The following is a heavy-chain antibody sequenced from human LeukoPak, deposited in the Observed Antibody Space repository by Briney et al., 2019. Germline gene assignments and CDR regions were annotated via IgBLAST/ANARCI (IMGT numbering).Heavy chain of an antibody. CDR2: ISYDGSNK. CDR3: AKEFNGYNSPYYFDY. D-gene: IGHD5-24*01. J-gene: IGHJ4*02. CDR1: GFTFSSYW. Sequence: PGGSLRLSCAASGFTFSSYWMHWVRQAPGKGLEWVAVISYDGSNKYYADSVKGRFTISRDNSKNTLYLQMNSLRAEDTAVYYCAKEFNGYNSPYYFDYWGQGTLVTVSS. V-gene: IGHV3-30*18.